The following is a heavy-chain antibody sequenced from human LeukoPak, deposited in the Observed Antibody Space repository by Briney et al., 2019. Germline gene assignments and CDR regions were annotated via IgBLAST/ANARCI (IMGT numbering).Heavy chain of an antibody. CDR3: ARGRSGGDWFDS. CDR1: GGSFSGYY. CDR2: IYYSGST. D-gene: IGHD3-10*01. V-gene: IGHV4-59*01. Sequence: SETLSLTCAVYGGSFSGYYWSWIRQPPGKGLEWIGCIYYSGSTNYNPSLKSRVTISVDTSKNQFSLKLSSVTAADTAVYYCARGRSGGDWFDSWGQGTLVTVSS. J-gene: IGHJ5*01.